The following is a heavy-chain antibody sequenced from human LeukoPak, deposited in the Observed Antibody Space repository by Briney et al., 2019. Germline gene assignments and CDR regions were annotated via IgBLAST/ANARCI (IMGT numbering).Heavy chain of an antibody. J-gene: IGHJ6*03. Sequence: GGSLRLSCAASGFTFSSYGMSWVRQAPGKGLEWVSAISGSGGSTYYADSVKGRFTISRDNSKNTMYLQMNSLRAEDTAVYYCAKAVEMAKISGGAIYYYYYYMDVWGKGTTVTISS. CDR1: GFTFSSYG. CDR3: AKAVEMAKISGGAIYYYYYYMDV. CDR2: ISGSGGST. D-gene: IGHD5-24*01. V-gene: IGHV3-23*01.